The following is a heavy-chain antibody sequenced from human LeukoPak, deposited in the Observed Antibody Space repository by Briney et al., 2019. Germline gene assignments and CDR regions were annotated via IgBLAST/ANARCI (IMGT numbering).Heavy chain of an antibody. CDR2: INHSGST. V-gene: IGHV4-34*01. D-gene: IGHD2-2*01. Sequence: TSETLSLTCAVYGGSFSGYYWSWIRQPPGKGLEWIGEINHSGSTNYNPSLKSRVTISVDTSKNQFSLKLSSVTAADTAVYYCARGREKVPAATRTGRYYYMDVWGKGTTVTVSS. CDR3: ARGREKVPAATRTGRYYYMDV. CDR1: GGSFSGYY. J-gene: IGHJ6*03.